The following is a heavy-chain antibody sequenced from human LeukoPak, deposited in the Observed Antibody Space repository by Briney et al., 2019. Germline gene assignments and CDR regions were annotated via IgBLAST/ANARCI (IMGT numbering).Heavy chain of an antibody. J-gene: IGHJ3*02. CDR2: ISGSGGST. CDR3: AKDTLAGAFDI. V-gene: IGHV3-23*01. Sequence: GSLSVSCAASGITFSRHAMSWVRQAPGKGLEWVSVISGSGGSTYYADSVKGRFTISRDNSKNTLYLEMNSLRAEDTAVYYCAKDTLAGAFDIWGQGTMVTVSS. CDR1: GITFSRHA.